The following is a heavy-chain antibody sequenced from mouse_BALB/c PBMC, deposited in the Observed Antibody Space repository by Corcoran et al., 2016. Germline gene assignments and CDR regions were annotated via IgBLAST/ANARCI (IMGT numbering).Heavy chain of an antibody. V-gene: IGHV1-26*01. CDR3: ASSYGSSYDY. D-gene: IGHD1-1*01. CDR2: INPYNGAT. J-gene: IGHJ2*01. CDR1: GYSFTGYY. Sequence: EVQLQQSGPELVKPGASVKISCKASGYSFTGYYMNWVKQSHVKSHEWIGRINPYNGATSYNQNFKDKASLTVDKSSSTAYMELHSLTSEDSAVYYYASSYGSSYDYWGQGTTLTVSS.